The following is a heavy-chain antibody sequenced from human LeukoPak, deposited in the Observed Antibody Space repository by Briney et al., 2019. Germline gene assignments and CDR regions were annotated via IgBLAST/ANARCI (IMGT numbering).Heavy chain of an antibody. D-gene: IGHD4-17*01. J-gene: IGHJ4*02. V-gene: IGHV5-51*01. Sequence: GESRKISCKGSGSTFSIYWIGWVRQMPGKGLEWMGIIFPGDSDTRYSPSFLGQVTISVDKSINTSYLQWSSLKASDTAMYYCARVVDYGDYRNGFLDYWGQGTLVTVSS. CDR2: IFPGDSDT. CDR1: GSTFSIYW. CDR3: ARVVDYGDYRNGFLDY.